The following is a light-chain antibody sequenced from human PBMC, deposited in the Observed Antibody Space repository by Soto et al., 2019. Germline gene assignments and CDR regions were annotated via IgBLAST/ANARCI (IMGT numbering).Light chain of an antibody. V-gene: IGLV1-47*01. Sequence: QSVLTQPPSASGTPGQRVTISCSGSSSNIGSNYVYWYQQLPGTAPKLLIYRNNQRPSGVPDRFSGSKSGTSASLAISGLRSEDEADYYCAAWDDSLSAFYVFGTETKVPS. CDR2: RNN. CDR3: AAWDDSLSAFYV. CDR1: SSNIGSNY. J-gene: IGLJ1*01.